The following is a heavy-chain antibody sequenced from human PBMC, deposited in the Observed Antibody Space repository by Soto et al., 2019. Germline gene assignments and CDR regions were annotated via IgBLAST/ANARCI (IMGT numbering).Heavy chain of an antibody. V-gene: IGHV4-30-4*01. J-gene: IGHJ5*01. D-gene: IGHD4-17*01. CDR2: VYYSGTT. CDR3: ARANYGELDS. Sequence: QVQLQESGPGLLKPSQTLSLTCTVSGGSINSDYYYWSWIRQPPGKGLEFIEYVYYSGTTYYDPSLESRVTISLDTSKNQFSLNLTSMTAADTAVYYCARANYGELDSWGQGALVTVSS. CDR1: GGSINSDYYY.